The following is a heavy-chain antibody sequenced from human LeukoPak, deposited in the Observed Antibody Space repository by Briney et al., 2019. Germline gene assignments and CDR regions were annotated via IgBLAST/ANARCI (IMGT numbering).Heavy chain of an antibody. D-gene: IGHD3-10*01. J-gene: IGHJ4*02. CDR3: ATGPRSETPPDY. CDR1: GYTLTELS. CDR2: FDPEDGET. Sequence: RASVKVSCKFSGYTLTELSMHWVRQAPGKGLEWMGGFDPEDGETIYAQKFQGRVTMTEDTSTDTAYMELSSLRSEDTAVYYCATGPRSETPPDYWGQGTLVTVSS. V-gene: IGHV1-24*01.